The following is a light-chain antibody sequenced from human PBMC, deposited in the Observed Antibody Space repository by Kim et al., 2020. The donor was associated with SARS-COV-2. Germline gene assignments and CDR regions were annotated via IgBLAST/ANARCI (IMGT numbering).Light chain of an antibody. CDR1: KLGDKY. Sequence: SSELTQPPSESVSPGQTASITCSGDKLGDKYASWYQHRPGQAPILLIYQATHRASEIPERFSGSTSGDTATLTISGTQAMDEADYYCQTWDNHTWVFGGGTPLTVL. J-gene: IGLJ3*02. V-gene: IGLV3-1*01. CDR2: QAT. CDR3: QTWDNHTWV.